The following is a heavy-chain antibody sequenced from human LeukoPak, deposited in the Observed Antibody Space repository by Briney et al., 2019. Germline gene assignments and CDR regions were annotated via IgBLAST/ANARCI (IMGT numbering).Heavy chain of an antibody. CDR2: ISSSGSTI. V-gene: IGHV3-48*03. D-gene: IGHD6-19*01. J-gene: IGHJ4*02. CDR3: ARDRSVAGKPQYYFDY. CDR1: GFTFSSYE. Sequence: GGSLRLSCAVSGFTFSSYEMNWVRQAPGKGLEWVSYISSSGSTIYYADSVKGRFTISRDNAKNSLYLQMNSLRAEDTAVYYCARDRSVAGKPQYYFDYRGQGTLVTVSS.